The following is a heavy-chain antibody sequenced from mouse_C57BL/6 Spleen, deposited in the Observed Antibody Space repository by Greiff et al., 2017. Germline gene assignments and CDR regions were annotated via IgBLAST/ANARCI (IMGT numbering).Heavy chain of an antibody. CDR2: IRSKSSNYAT. CDR3: VGEGNYYGSSYYFDY. J-gene: IGHJ2*01. CDR1: GFTFNTYA. D-gene: IGHD1-1*01. Sequence: EVQLVESGGGLVQPKGSLKLSCAASGFTFNTYAMHWVRQAPGKGLEWVARIRSKSSNYATYYADSVKDRFTISRDDSQSMLYLQMNILKTEDTAMYYCVGEGNYYGSSYYFDYWGQGTTLTVSS. V-gene: IGHV10-3*01.